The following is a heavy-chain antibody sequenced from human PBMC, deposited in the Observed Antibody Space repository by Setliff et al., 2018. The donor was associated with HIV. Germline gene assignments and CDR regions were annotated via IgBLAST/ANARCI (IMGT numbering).Heavy chain of an antibody. V-gene: IGHV4-39*01. Sequence: PSETLSLTCTVSGGSMSSSGPGYYWGWVRQTPGGGLEWIGSVYYRGRTYYNPSLKSRVTISVDTSKNQLSLRLTSMAAADTAMYYCARRPIKGYGPFDSWGPGTLVTVSS. J-gene: IGHJ4*02. CDR2: VYYRGRT. CDR3: ARRPIKGYGPFDS. CDR1: GGSMSSSGPGYY. D-gene: IGHD2-15*01.